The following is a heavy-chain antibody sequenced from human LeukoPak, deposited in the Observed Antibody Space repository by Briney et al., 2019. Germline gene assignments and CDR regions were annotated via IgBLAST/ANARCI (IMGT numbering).Heavy chain of an antibody. J-gene: IGHJ4*02. CDR2: IYYRGST. CDR3: ARLDSSGYCYFDY. D-gene: IGHD3-22*01. CDR1: GGSISSHH. Sequence: SETLSLTCTVSGGSISSHHWSWIRQPPGKGLEWIGYIYYRGSTNYNPSLKSRVTISVDTSKNQFSLKLSSVTAADTAVYYCARLDSSGYCYFDYWGQGTLVTVSS. V-gene: IGHV4-59*08.